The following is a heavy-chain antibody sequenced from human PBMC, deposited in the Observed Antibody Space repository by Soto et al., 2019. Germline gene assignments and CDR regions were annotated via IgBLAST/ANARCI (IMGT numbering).Heavy chain of an antibody. CDR3: ARDTYGGYCSGGSCYSGSFEA. J-gene: IGHJ5*02. CDR1: GFTFSRYG. CDR2: IWYDGSIK. V-gene: IGHV3-33*01. D-gene: IGHD2-15*01. Sequence: ESGGGVVQPGRSLRLSCAAAGFTFSRYGMHWVRQSPGKGLEWVAVIWYDGSIKYSAESVKGRFTISRDNSKNTMYLHMNSLRAEDTAVYYCARDTYGGYCSGGSCYSGSFEAWGQGTLVTVSS.